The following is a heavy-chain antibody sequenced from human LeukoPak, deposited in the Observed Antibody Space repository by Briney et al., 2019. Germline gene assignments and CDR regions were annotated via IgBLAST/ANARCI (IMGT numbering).Heavy chain of an antibody. D-gene: IGHD3-9*01. J-gene: IGHJ5*02. CDR2: INPSGGST. V-gene: IGHV1-46*01. CDR3: ASAGPSNYDILTGYYMRWFDP. CDR1: GSTFTGYY. Sequence: ASVKVSCTASGSTFTGYYMHWVRQAPGQGLEWMGIINPSGGSTSYAQKFQGRVTMTRDTSTSTVYMELSSLRSEDTAVYYCASAGPSNYDILTGYYMRWFDPWGQGTMVTVSS.